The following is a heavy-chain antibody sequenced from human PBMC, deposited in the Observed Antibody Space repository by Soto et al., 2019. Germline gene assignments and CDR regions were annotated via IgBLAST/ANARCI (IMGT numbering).Heavy chain of an antibody. CDR2: ISGSGGST. V-gene: IGHV3-23*01. CDR3: AKGSPGHHCSSTSCPFDY. Sequence: GGSLRLSCAASGFTYSSYAMSWVRQAPGKGLEWVSAISGSGGSTYYADSVKGRFTISRDNSKNTLYLQMNSLRAEDTAVYYCAKGSPGHHCSSTSCPFDYWGQGTLVTVSS. J-gene: IGHJ4*02. CDR1: GFTYSSYA. D-gene: IGHD2-2*01.